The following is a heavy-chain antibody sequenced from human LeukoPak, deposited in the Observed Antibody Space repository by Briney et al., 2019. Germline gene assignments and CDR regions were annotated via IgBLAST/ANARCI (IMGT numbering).Heavy chain of an antibody. CDR1: GYTFTSYY. V-gene: IGHV1-46*01. CDR2: INPSGGST. J-gene: IGHJ4*02. D-gene: IGHD2-15*01. Sequence: ASVKVSCKASGYTFTSYYLHWVRQAPGQGLEWMGKINPSGGSTSYAQKFQGRVTMTRDMSTSTVYMELSSLRSEDTAVYYCARRDIVVVVSASDYWGQGTLVTVSS. CDR3: ARRDIVVVVSASDY.